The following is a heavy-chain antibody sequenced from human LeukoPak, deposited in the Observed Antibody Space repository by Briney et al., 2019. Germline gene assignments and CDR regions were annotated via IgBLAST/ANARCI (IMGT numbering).Heavy chain of an antibody. D-gene: IGHD5-12*01. V-gene: IGHV4-59*01. Sequence: SETLSLTCTVSGGSISSYYWSWIRQPPRKGLEWIGYIYYSGSTNYNPSLKSRVTISVDTSKNQFSLKLSSVTAADTAVYYCARVKRGYSGYERYYFDYWGQGTLVTVSS. CDR2: IYYSGST. CDR1: GGSISSYY. CDR3: ARVKRGYSGYERYYFDY. J-gene: IGHJ4*02.